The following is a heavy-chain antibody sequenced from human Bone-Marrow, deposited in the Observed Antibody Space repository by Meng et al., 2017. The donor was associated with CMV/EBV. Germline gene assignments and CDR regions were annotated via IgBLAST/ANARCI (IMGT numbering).Heavy chain of an antibody. V-gene: IGHV1-69*05. CDR2: FIPIFGTA. Sequence: SVKVSCKASGGTFGSYAISWVRQAPGQGLEWMGGFIPIFGTANYAQKFQGRVTITTDESTSTAYMELSSLRAEDTAVYYCAGDKAYCSSTSCYLGSWFDPWGQGNRVNGAS. CDR3: AGDKAYCSSTSCYLGSWFDP. J-gene: IGHJ5*02. CDR1: GGTFGSYA. D-gene: IGHD2-2*01.